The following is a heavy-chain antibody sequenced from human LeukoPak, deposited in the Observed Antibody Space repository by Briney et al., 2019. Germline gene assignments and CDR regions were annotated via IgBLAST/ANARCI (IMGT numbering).Heavy chain of an antibody. Sequence: GGSLRLSCAASGFALSSHWMTWVRQVPGRGPEWVANVNRDGSETYYLDSVKGRFTISKDNAKNSLYLQMNSLRAEDTAVYYCARGPHVSVLGEYYFDYWGQGTLVTVSS. J-gene: IGHJ4*02. CDR1: GFALSSHW. D-gene: IGHD3-16*01. V-gene: IGHV3-7*01. CDR3: ARGPHVSVLGEYYFDY. CDR2: VNRDGSET.